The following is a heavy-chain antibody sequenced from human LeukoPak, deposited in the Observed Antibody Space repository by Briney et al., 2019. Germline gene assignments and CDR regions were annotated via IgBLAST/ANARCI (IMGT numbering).Heavy chain of an antibody. V-gene: IGHV1-69*05. CDR3: ARDRHYYDSSGYYSPFDY. CDR1: GGTFSSYA. J-gene: IGHJ4*02. Sequence: SVKVSCKASGGTFSSYAISWVRQAPGQGLEWMGRIIPIFGTANYAQKFQGRVTITTDESTSTAYMELSSLRSEDTAVYYCARDRHYYDSSGYYSPFDYWGQGTLVTVSS. D-gene: IGHD3-22*01. CDR2: IIPIFGTA.